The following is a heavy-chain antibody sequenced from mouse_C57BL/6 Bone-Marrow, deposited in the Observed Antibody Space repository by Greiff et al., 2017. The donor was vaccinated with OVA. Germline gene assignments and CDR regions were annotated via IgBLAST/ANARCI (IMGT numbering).Heavy chain of an antibody. Sequence: SGPGILQSSQTLSLTCSFSGFSLSTSGMGVSWIRQPSGKGLEWLAHIYWDDDKRYNPSLKSRLTISKDTSRNQVFLKITSVDTADTATYYCARSPVYYYGSSYVDYAMDYWGQGTSVTVSS. CDR3: ARSPVYYYGSSYVDYAMDY. CDR2: IYWDDDK. V-gene: IGHV8-12*01. J-gene: IGHJ4*01. D-gene: IGHD1-1*01. CDR1: GFSLSTSGMG.